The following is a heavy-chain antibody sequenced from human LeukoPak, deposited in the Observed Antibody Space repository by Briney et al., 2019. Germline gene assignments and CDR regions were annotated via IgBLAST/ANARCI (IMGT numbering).Heavy chain of an antibody. V-gene: IGHV3-30*18. Sequence: PGGSLGLSCAASGFTFSSYGIHWARQAPGKGLEWVAVISYDGIKKFYADSVKGRFTISRDNSKNTLYLQMNSLRAEDTAVYYCAKFYYRYGGNSVLSEDTRENLYDIWGQGTMVAVSS. J-gene: IGHJ3*02. CDR1: GFTFSSYG. D-gene: IGHD4-23*01. CDR3: AKFYYRYGGNSVLSEDTRENLYDI. CDR2: ISYDGIKK.